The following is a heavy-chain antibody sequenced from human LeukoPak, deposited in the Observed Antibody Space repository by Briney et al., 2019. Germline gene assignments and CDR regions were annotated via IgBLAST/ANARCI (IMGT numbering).Heavy chain of an antibody. CDR2: IYYSGST. J-gene: IGHJ4*02. Sequence: PSETLSLTCTVSGGSISSYYWSWIRQPPGKGPEWIGYIYYSGSTNYNPSLKSRVTISVDTSKNQFSLKLSSVTAADTAVYYCARAGMGDSSYYFDYWGQGTLVTVSS. CDR3: ARAGMGDSSYYFDY. CDR1: GGSISSYY. V-gene: IGHV4-59*01. D-gene: IGHD3-16*01.